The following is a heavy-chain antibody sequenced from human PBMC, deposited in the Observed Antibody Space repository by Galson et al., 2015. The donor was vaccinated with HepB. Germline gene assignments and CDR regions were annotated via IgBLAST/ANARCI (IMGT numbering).Heavy chain of an antibody. V-gene: IGHV3-7*01. Sequence: SLRLSCAPSGFIFSNYYMNWVRQAPGKGLEWVADIKQDGRDEDYLGSVRGRFTISRDNAKNSLYLQMNSLRAEDTAVYFCARGAGQRVLRYYHGMDVWGQGTTVTVSS. J-gene: IGHJ6*02. CDR2: IKQDGRDE. D-gene: IGHD4/OR15-4a*01. CDR3: ARGAGQRVLRYYHGMDV. CDR1: GFIFSNYY.